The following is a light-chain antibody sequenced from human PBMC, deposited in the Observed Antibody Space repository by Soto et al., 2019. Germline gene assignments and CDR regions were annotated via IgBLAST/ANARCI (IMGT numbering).Light chain of an antibody. Sequence: DIQMTQSPSSLSASVGDRVTITCRASQSISSYLNWYQQKPGKAPKLLIYAASSLQSGVPSKFSGSGSGTDFTLIISSLQPEDFATYYCQQANSFPLTFGGGTKVDIK. CDR2: AAS. V-gene: IGKV1-39*01. CDR1: QSISSY. CDR3: QQANSFPLT. J-gene: IGKJ4*01.